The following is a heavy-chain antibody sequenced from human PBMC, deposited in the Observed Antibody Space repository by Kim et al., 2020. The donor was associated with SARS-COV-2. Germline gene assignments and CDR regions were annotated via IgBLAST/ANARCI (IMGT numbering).Heavy chain of an antibody. CDR3: ASGEGFTVVTPFDY. CDR1: GGTFSSYA. CDR2: IIPIFGTA. V-gene: IGHV1-69*13. Sequence: SVKVSCKASGGTFSSYAISWVRQAPGQGLEWMGGIIPIFGTANYAQKFQGRVTITADESTSTAYMELSSLRSEGTAVYYCASGEGFTVVTPFDYWGQGTLVTVSS. D-gene: IGHD2-15*01. J-gene: IGHJ4*02.